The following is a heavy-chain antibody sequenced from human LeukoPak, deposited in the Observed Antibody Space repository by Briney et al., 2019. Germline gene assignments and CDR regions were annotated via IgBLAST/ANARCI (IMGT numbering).Heavy chain of an antibody. D-gene: IGHD6-13*01. Sequence: GGSLRLSCAASGFTFTTYSMNWVRQAPGKGPEWVSSISSSSSYIYYADSVRGRFAISRDNAKNSLYLQMDSLRAEDTAVYFCXRSXXXXDIAFGYWGQGTLVTVSS. J-gene: IGHJ4*02. CDR2: ISSSSSYI. CDR3: XRSXXXXDIAFGY. CDR1: GFTFTTYS. V-gene: IGHV3-21*06.